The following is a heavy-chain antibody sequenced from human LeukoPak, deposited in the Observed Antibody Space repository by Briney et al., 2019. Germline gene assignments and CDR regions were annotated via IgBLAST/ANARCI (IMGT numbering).Heavy chain of an antibody. V-gene: IGHV3-23*01. CDR1: GFTFSSYW. CDR2: ISGFAGSI. D-gene: IGHD5-24*01. J-gene: IGHJ5*02. Sequence: AGGSLRLSCAASGFTFSSYWMHWVRQAPEKGLEWVSSISGFAGSIYYADSVKGRFTISRDNSKNTLYLLMTSLRAEDTALYYCAKEGGLQSLPYTWFDPWGQGTLVTVST. CDR3: AKEGGLQSLPYTWFDP.